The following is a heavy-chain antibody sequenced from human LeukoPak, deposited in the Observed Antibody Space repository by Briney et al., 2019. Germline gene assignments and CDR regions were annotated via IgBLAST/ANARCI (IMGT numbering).Heavy chain of an antibody. CDR2: INPNSGGT. CDR1: GYTFTGYY. V-gene: IGHV1-2*02. D-gene: IGHD3-10*01. CDR3: ARANSYGSGSPVN. Sequence: ASVKVSCKASGYTFTGYYMHWVRQAPGQGLEWMGWINPNSGGTNYAQKFQGRVTMTRDTSISTAYMELSRLRSDDTAVYYCARANSYGSGSPVNWGQGTLVTVSS. J-gene: IGHJ4*02.